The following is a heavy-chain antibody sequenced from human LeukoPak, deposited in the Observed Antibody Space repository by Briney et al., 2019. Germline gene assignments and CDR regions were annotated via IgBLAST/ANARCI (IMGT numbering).Heavy chain of an antibody. CDR3: AKDRKWSWAGMDV. V-gene: IGHV3-11*04. D-gene: IGHD2-15*01. J-gene: IGHJ6*02. CDR1: GFTFSDYY. CDR2: ISSSGSTI. Sequence: GGSLRLSCAASGFTFSDYYMSWFRQAPGKGLEWISYISSSGSTIYYADSVKGRFTISRDNARNSLYLQMNSLRAEDTAVYYCAKDRKWSWAGMDVWGQGTTVTVSS.